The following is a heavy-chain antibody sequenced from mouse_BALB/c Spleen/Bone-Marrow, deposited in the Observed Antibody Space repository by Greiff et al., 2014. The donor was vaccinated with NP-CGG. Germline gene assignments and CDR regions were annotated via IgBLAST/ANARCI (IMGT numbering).Heavy chain of an antibody. D-gene: IGHD1-1*01. CDR1: GFNIKDTY. CDR3: ASYYYGHYFDY. CDR2: IDPANGNT. Sequence: LVESGAELVKPGASVKLSCTASGFNIKDTYMHWVKQRPEQGLEWIGRIDPANGNTKYDPKFQGKATITADTSSNTAYLQLGSLTSEDTAVYYCASYYYGHYFDYWGQGTTLTVSS. J-gene: IGHJ2*01. V-gene: IGHV14-3*02.